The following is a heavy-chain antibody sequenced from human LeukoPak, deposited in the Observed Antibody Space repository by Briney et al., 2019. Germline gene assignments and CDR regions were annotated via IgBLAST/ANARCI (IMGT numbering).Heavy chain of an antibody. CDR2: INHSGST. CDR3: ARGHYPSDSSIAAPTYYFDY. V-gene: IGHV4-34*01. Sequence: PSETLSLTCAVYGGSFSGYYWSWIRQPPGKGLEWIGEINHSGSTNYNPSLKSRVTISVDTSKNQFSLKLSSVTAADTAVYYCARGHYPSDSSIAAPTYYFDYWGQGTLVTVSS. D-gene: IGHD6-6*01. CDR1: GGSFSGYY. J-gene: IGHJ4*02.